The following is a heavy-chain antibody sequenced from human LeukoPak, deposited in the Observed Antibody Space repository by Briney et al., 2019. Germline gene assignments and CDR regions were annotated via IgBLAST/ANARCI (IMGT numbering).Heavy chain of an antibody. D-gene: IGHD3-22*01. CDR3: ARGDHYYDSSGYSYAFDI. J-gene: IGHJ3*02. V-gene: IGHV1-46*01. CDR1: GYTFTSYY. Sequence: GASVKVSCKASGYTFTSYYMHWVRQAPGQGLEWMGIINPSGGSTSYAQKFQGRVTMTRDTSTSTVYMELSRLRSDDTAVYYCARGDHYYDSSGYSYAFDIWGQGTMVTVSS. CDR2: INPSGGST.